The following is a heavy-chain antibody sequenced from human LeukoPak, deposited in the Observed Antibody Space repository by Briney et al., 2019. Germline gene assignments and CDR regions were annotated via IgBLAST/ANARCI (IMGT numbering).Heavy chain of an antibody. CDR3: AKYKSGDYFDAGKRYYFDQ. Sequence: ASVKVSCKASGYTFTSYDINWVRQAPGQGLDWMGWMNATSGKTGQAQKFQGRITMTRDTSISTAYMELSSLRPEDTAVYYCAKYKSGDYFDAGKRYYFDQWGQGTPVTV. J-gene: IGHJ4*02. CDR2: MNATSGKT. CDR1: GYTFTSYD. D-gene: IGHD3-9*01. V-gene: IGHV1-8*01.